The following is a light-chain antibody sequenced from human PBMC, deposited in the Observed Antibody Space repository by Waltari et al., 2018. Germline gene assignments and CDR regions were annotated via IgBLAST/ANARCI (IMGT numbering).Light chain of an antibody. CDR2: GAS. CDR3: QHYVRLPVS. J-gene: IGKJ1*01. CDR1: QSVSRS. Sequence: EIVLTQSPGTLSLSPGERATLSCRASQSVSRSLAWYQQKPGQAPRLLIYGASSRASGVPDRLSGSGSGTDFSLTISRLEPEDFAGYYCQHYVRLPVSFGQGTKVEIK. V-gene: IGKV3-20*01.